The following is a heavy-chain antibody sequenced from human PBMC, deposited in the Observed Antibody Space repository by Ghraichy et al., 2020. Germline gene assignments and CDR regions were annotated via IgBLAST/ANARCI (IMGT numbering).Heavy chain of an antibody. CDR2: IKQDGSEK. J-gene: IGHJ6*02. CDR3: ARALVAGTSYYYYYGMDV. D-gene: IGHD6-19*01. V-gene: IGHV3-7*03. Sequence: GGSLRLSCAASGFTFSSYWMSWVRQAPGKGLEWVANIKQDGSEKYYVDSVKGRFTISRDNAKNSLYLQMNSLRAEDTAVYYCARALVAGTSYYYYYGMDVGGHGSTATVSS. CDR1: GFTFSSYW.